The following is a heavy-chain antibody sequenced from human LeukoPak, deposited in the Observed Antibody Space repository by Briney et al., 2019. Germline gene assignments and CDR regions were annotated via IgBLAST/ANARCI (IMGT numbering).Heavy chain of an antibody. CDR2: IRAKTNGGTT. CDR3: TTDRGIAVRPLFDY. V-gene: IGHV3-15*01. CDR1: GFSFNNAW. D-gene: IGHD6-19*01. J-gene: IGHJ4*02. Sequence: PGGSLRLSCEASGFSFNNAWMTWVRQAPGKGLQWVGRIRAKTNGGTTDYTAPVKGRFIISRDDSQSTLYLQMNSLQTEDTAVYYCTTDRGIAVRPLFDYWGQGTLVTVSS.